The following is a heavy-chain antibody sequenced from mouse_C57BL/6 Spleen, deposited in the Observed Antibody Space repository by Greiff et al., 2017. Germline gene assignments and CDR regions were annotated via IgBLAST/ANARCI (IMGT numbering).Heavy chain of an antibody. D-gene: IGHD1-1*01. Sequence: QVQLKQSGPGLVAPSQSLSITCTVSGFSLTSYAISWVRQPPGKGLEWLGVIWTGGGTTYNSDLKSRLSISKDTSKSQVFFKMNSLQTDDTARYYCARKSITTVGAGGYFDVWGTGTTVTVSS. CDR1: GFSLTSYA. CDR2: IWTGGGT. CDR3: ARKSITTVGAGGYFDV. J-gene: IGHJ1*03. V-gene: IGHV2-9-1*01.